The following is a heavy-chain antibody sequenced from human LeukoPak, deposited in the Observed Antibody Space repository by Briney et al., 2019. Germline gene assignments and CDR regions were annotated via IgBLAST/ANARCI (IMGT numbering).Heavy chain of an antibody. CDR1: GFTFSSYA. Sequence: GGSPRLSCAASGFTFSSYAMHWVRQAPGKGLEWVAVISYDGSNKYYADSVKGRFTISRDNSKNTLYLQMNSLRAEDTAVYYCARDLNYDSSGLNDCWGQGTLVTVSS. J-gene: IGHJ4*02. V-gene: IGHV3-30*04. D-gene: IGHD3-22*01. CDR2: ISYDGSNK. CDR3: ARDLNYDSSGLNDC.